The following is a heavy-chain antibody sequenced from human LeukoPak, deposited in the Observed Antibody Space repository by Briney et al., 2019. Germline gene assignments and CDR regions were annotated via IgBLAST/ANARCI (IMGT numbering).Heavy chain of an antibody. V-gene: IGHV1-46*01. D-gene: IGHD6-13*01. CDR1: GYTFTSYY. CDR2: ITPRASST. J-gene: IGHJ4*02. CDR3: ARGGLGPYSSSFPTYFDY. Sequence: ASVKVSCKASGYTFTSYYMNWVRQAPGQGLEWMGIITPRASSTTYAQNFQGRVTMTRDTSTGTVYMELSSLRFEDTAVYYCARGGLGPYSSSFPTYFDYWGQGTLVTVSS.